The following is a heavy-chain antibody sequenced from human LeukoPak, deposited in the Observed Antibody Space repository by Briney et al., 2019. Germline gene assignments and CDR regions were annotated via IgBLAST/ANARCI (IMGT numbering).Heavy chain of an antibody. CDR2: INPNSGGT. D-gene: IGHD5-18*01. V-gene: IGHV1-2*02. CDR3: ARDFRAAMVSDWFDP. J-gene: IGHJ5*02. Sequence: ASVKVSCKASGYTFTGYYMHWVRQAPGQGLELMGWINPNSGGTNYSQKFQGRGTITRDTSIHTAYMELSRLRSDDTAVYYCARDFRAAMVSDWFDPWGQGTLVTVSS. CDR1: GYTFTGYY.